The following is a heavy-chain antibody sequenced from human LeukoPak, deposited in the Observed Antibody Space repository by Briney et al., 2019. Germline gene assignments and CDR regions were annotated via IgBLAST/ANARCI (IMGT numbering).Heavy chain of an antibody. Sequence: SETLSLTCTVSGVSISSYYWSWIRQPPGKGLEWIGYIYYSGSTYYNPSLKTRVTISVDTSKNQFSLKLSSVTAADTAVYYCAREGAGYSPKNVDIWGQGTMVTVSS. D-gene: IGHD5-18*01. CDR2: IYYSGST. CDR3: AREGAGYSPKNVDI. V-gene: IGHV4-59*06. J-gene: IGHJ3*02. CDR1: GVSISSYY.